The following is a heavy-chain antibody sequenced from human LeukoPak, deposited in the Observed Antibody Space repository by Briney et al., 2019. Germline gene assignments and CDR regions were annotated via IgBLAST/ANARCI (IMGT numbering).Heavy chain of an antibody. D-gene: IGHD3-22*01. CDR3: ARTYYYDSSAEFQH. J-gene: IGHJ1*01. CDR1: GGSISSYY. CDR2: IHYSGST. Sequence: PSETLSLTCTVSGGSISSYYWSWIRQPPGKGREWIGYIHYSGSTNYNPSLKTGATISVDTSKNQFSLKLSSVTAADTAVYYCARTYYYDSSAEFQHWGQGTLVTVSS. V-gene: IGHV4-59*01.